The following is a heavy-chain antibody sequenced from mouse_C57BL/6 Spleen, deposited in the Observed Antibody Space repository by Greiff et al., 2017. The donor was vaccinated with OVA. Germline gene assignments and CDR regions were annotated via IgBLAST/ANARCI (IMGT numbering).Heavy chain of an antibody. CDR2: IDPSDSYT. CDR1: GYTFTSYW. CDR3: ARARGDY. V-gene: IGHV1-69*01. D-gene: IGHD3-1*01. Sequence: QVQLQQPGAELVMPGASVKLSCKASGYTFTSYWMHWVKQRPGPGLEWIGEIDPSDSYTHYNQKFKGKSTLTVDKSSITAYMQLSSLTSEDSAVYYCARARGDYWGQGTTLTVSS. J-gene: IGHJ2*01.